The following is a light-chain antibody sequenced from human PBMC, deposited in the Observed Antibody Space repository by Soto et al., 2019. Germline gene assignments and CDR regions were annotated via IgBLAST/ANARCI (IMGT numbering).Light chain of an antibody. Sequence: QSALTQPASVSGSPGQSITISCTGTSSDVGAYNFVSWYRQHPGKAPKLIIYNVSDRPSGVSNRFSGSKSANTASLTISGLVAEDQADYYCTSSTSRGTYVFGSGTKLTVL. CDR1: SSDVGAYNF. J-gene: IGLJ1*01. CDR2: NVS. CDR3: TSSTSRGTYV. V-gene: IGLV2-14*03.